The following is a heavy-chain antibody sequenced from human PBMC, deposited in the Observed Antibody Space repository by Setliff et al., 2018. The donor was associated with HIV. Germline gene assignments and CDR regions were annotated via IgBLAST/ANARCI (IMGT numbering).Heavy chain of an antibody. CDR3: AKDRYYDSSGSPFDY. CDR1: GFTFSDYW. J-gene: IGHJ4*02. V-gene: IGHV3-7*01. D-gene: IGHD3-22*01. Sequence: QTGGSLRLSCAASGFTFSDYWMSWVRQAPGKGLEWVANIRQDGTDKYYVDSVRGRFTISRDNARNSLFLQMNSLRAEDTAVYYCAKDRYYDSSGSPFDYWGQGTLVTVSS. CDR2: IRQDGTDK.